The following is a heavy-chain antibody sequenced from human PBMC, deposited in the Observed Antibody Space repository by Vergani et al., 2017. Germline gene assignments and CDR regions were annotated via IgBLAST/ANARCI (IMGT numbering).Heavy chain of an antibody. J-gene: IGHJ6*02. CDR1: GYTFTGYY. CDR3: ARAGLNYYDSSGYYPYYYYGMDV. V-gene: IGHV1-2*02. CDR2: INPNSGGT. Sequence: QVQLVQSGAEVKKPGASVKVSCKASGYTFTGYYMHWVRQAPGQGLEWMGWINPNSGGTNYAQKFQGRVTMTRDTSISTAYMELSRLRSDDTAVYYCARAGLNYYDSSGYYPYYYYGMDVWGQGP. D-gene: IGHD3-22*01.